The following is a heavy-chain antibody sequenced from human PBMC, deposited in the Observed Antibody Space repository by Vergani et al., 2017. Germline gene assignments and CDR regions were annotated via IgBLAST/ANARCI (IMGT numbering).Heavy chain of an antibody. CDR2: IYYSGST. CDR1: NDSVSNTFYY. D-gene: IGHD3-10*01. Sequence: QVQLQESGPGLVKPSETLSLTCTVSNDSVSNTFYYWGWIRQTPGKGLEWIGSIYYSGSTYYNPSLESRVTMSVDTSKSQFSLKLSSVTAADTAVYYCARGSYGSGSYINWFDPWGQGTLVTVSS. J-gene: IGHJ5*02. V-gene: IGHV4-39*01. CDR3: ARGSYGSGSYINWFDP.